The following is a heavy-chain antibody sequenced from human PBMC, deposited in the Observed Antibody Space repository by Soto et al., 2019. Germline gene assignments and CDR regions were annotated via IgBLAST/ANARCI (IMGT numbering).Heavy chain of an antibody. J-gene: IGHJ4*02. CDR1: GFTFSNYG. CDR3: AKAGGRLTMAGTPNS. V-gene: IGHV3-30*18. CDR2: ISYDGSNT. Sequence: QVQLVESGGGVVQPGRPLRLSCVASGFTFSNYGMHWVRQAPGKGLEWVAVISYDGSNTYYADSVKGRFTISRDNSKSTVYLQMNSLRAEDTAVYYCAKAGGRLTMAGTPNSCGQGTLVTVSS. D-gene: IGHD6-19*01.